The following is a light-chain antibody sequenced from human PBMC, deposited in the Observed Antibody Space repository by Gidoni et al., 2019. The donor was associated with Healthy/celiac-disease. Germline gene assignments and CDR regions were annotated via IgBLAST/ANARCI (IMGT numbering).Light chain of an antibody. J-gene: IGKJ3*01. Sequence: IVLTQSPGTLSLSPGERATLSCRASESVSSSYLAWYQQKPGPAPRLLIYGASSRATGIPDRFSGSGSGTDFTLTISRLEPEDFAVYYCQQYGSSPFGPGTKVDIK. CDR1: ESVSSSY. CDR3: QQYGSSP. CDR2: GAS. V-gene: IGKV3-20*01.